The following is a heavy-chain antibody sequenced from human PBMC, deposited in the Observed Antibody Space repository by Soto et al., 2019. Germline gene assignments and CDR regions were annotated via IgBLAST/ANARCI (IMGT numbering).Heavy chain of an antibody. V-gene: IGHV3-48*02. CDR1: GFTFSNYG. Sequence: EVQLVESGGDLVQPGGSLRLSCAASGFTFSNYGMNWVRQAPGKGLEWVSYISSSSSPIYYADSVKGRFTISRDNARNSLYLEMNSLRDEDTAVYYCVRDAQRLVRGIAFDIWGQGTMVTVSS. J-gene: IGHJ3*02. CDR3: VRDAQRLVRGIAFDI. CDR2: ISSSSSPI. D-gene: IGHD3-9*01.